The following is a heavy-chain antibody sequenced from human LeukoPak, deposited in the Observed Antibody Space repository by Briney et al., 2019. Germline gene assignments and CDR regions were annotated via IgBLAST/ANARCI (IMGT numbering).Heavy chain of an antibody. CDR2: IGGSGGST. CDR1: GFTFSSYA. J-gene: IGHJ4*02. CDR3: ARMNSSGPFDY. Sequence: PGGSLRLSCAASGFTFSSYAMSWVRQAPGKGLEWVPAIGGSGGSTYYADSVKGRFTISRDNSKNTLYLQMNSLRAEDTAVYYCARMNSSGPFDYWGQGTLVTVSS. V-gene: IGHV3-23*01. D-gene: IGHD6-19*01.